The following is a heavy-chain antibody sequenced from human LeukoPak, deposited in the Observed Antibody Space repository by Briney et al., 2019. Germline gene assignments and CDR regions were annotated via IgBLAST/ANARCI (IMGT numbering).Heavy chain of an antibody. Sequence: PSETLSLTCTVSGGSISSYYWGWIRQPPPKGLEWIGRIYTSGSTNYNPSLKSQVTMSVDTSKNQFSLKLRSVTAADTAVYYCARGYNWGSPTRNFYYLDVWGKGTTVTVSS. D-gene: IGHD7-27*01. CDR2: IYTSGST. CDR1: GGSISSYY. J-gene: IGHJ6*03. V-gene: IGHV4-4*07. CDR3: ARGYNWGSPTRNFYYLDV.